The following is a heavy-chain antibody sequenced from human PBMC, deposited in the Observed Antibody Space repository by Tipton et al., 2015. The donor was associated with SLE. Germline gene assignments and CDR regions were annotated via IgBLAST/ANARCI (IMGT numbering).Heavy chain of an antibody. V-gene: IGHV3-21*01. CDR1: GITFSSYS. J-gene: IGHJ3*02. CDR3: VKGPLDAFDI. CDR2: IGSSSRNI. Sequence: SLRLSCAASGITFSSYSMNWVRQAPGKGLEWVSSIGSSSRNIYYADSVQGRFTISRDNSKNTLYLQMSSLRAEDTAVYYCVKGPLDAFDIWGQGTMVTVSS.